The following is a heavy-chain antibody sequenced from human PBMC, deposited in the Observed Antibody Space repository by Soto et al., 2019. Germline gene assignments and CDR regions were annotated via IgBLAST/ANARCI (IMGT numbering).Heavy chain of an antibody. CDR2: ISYDGSRT. J-gene: IGHJ6*02. D-gene: IGHD3-9*01. V-gene: IGHV3-30-3*01. CDR1: GFLFNTYA. CDR3: ARPGSGYDVLTGRYFYYYHAMDV. Sequence: QVQLVDSGGGVVQPGRSLRLSCATSGFLFNTYAMHWVRQAPGKGLEWVAVISYDGSRTYYADSVKGRFTISRDNSKNTLFLQMSSLETEDTGVYYCARPGSGYDVLTGRYFYYYHAMDVWGQGTTVTVSS.